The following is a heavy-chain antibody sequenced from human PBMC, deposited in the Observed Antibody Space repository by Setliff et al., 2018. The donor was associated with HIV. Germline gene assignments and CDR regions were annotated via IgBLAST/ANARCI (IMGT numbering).Heavy chain of an antibody. Sequence: HPGWSLRLSCAASGFTFSSYEMNWVRQAPGKGLEWVSYISSSGSVIYYADSVKGRFTISRDNAKNSLYLQMNSLRAEDTAVYYCARVWEGWFHYYYYYYMDVWGKGTTVTVSS. D-gene: IGHD6-19*01. CDR1: GFTFSSYE. J-gene: IGHJ6*03. CDR2: ISSSGSVI. CDR3: ARVWEGWFHYYYYYYMDV. V-gene: IGHV3-48*03.